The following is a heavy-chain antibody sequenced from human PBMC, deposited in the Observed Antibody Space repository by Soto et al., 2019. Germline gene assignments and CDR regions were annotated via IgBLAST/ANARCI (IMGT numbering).Heavy chain of an antibody. CDR1: GFTFSDHY. Sequence: PGGSLRLSCVASGFTFSDHYMTWIRQAPGKGLEWTAYSSYDSYYTQYADSVKGRFSISRDNAANSFYLHMNSLRAEDTAIYFCARYTGTDYFDYWGQGTLVTVSS. J-gene: IGHJ4*02. D-gene: IGHD1-1*01. V-gene: IGHV3-11*06. CDR2: SSYDSYYT. CDR3: ARYTGTDYFDY.